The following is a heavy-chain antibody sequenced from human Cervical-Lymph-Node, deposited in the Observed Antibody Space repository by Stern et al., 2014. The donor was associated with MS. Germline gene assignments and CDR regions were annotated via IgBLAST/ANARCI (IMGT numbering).Heavy chain of an antibody. CDR2: IYWDDDK. CDR3: AHSRVKYCRGGTCYSSLFDY. J-gene: IGHJ4*02. CDR1: GFSLTTAGVG. Sequence: ESGPTLVKPTQTLTLTCTLSGFSLTTAGVGVGWIRQPPGKALEWLAIIYWDDDKLYSPSLKNRLTITKDNSKNQVVLTVTNVDPVDTATYYCAHSRVKYCRGGTCYSSLFDYWGQGTLVTVSS. D-gene: IGHD2-15*01. V-gene: IGHV2-5*02.